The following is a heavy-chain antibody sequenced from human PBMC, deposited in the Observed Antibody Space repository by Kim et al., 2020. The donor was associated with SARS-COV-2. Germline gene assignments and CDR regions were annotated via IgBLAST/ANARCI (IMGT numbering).Heavy chain of an antibody. CDR3: ARGRGVVLTGYYRVRDKSFFDY. J-gene: IGHJ4*02. D-gene: IGHD3-9*01. CDR2: INHSGST. CDR1: GGSFSGYY. V-gene: IGHV4-34*01. Sequence: SETLSLTCAVYGGSFSGYYWSWIRQPPGKGLEWIGEINHSGSTNYNPSLKSRVTISVDTSKNQFSLKLSSVTAADTAVYYCARGRGVVLTGYYRVRDKSFFDYWGQGTLVTVSS.